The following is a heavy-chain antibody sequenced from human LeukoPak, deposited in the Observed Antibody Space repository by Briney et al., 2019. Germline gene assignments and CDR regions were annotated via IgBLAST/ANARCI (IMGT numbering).Heavy chain of an antibody. CDR1: GGSISSSNW. Sequence: SETLSLTCAVSGGSISSSNWWSWIRQPPGKGLEWIGEIYHSGSTNYNPSLKSRATISVDTSKNQFSLKLSSVTAADTAVYYCARHAYYDVLTGYYGSSAPSYYFDYWGQGTLVTVSS. J-gene: IGHJ4*02. V-gene: IGHV4-4*02. CDR2: IYHSGST. D-gene: IGHD3-9*01. CDR3: ARHAYYDVLTGYYGSSAPSYYFDY.